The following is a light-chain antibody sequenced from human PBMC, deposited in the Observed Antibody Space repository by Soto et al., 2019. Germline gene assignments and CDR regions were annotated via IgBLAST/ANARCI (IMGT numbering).Light chain of an antibody. J-gene: IGLJ1*01. CDR3: NLYTSSSTYV. V-gene: IGLV2-18*01. CDR1: SSDLGNYNR. CDR2: DVS. Sequence: QSALTQPPSVSGSPGQSVTISCTGASSDLGNYNRVSWYQQPPGTAPKLMIYDVSNRPSGVPDRFSGSKSGNTASLTISGLQPEDEADYYCNLYTSSSTYVFGTGTKPTVL.